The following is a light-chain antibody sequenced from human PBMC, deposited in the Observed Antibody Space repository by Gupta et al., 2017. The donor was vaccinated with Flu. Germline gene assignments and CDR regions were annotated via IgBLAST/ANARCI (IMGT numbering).Light chain of an antibody. CDR1: ITALGCYTS. CDR2: EVT. Sequence: ISCTAHITALGCYTSVSRYQLHPGQAPNLMIFEVTTRNSGVSHRFSGSNSGNTASLTISGLQAEEAAVYYCRSYTTTNTLFVFGGGTTLTVL. V-gene: IGLV2-14*01. J-gene: IGLJ2*01. CDR3: RSYTTTNTLFV.